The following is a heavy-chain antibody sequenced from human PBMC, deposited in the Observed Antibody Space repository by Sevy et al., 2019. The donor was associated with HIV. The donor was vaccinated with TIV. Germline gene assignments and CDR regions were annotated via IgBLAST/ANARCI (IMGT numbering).Heavy chain of an antibody. D-gene: IGHD1-26*01. CDR2: IKSKTDGGKT. Sequence: GGSLRLSCAASGFIFSSAWMSWVRQAPGKGLEWVGRIKSKTDGGKTDYAAPVRGRFTNSRDDSKKTLYLQMNSLKTEETAVYYCVTDEEWNGVGATRFDYWGQGALVTVSP. CDR1: GFIFSSAW. V-gene: IGHV3-15*01. J-gene: IGHJ4*02. CDR3: VTDEEWNGVGATRFDY.